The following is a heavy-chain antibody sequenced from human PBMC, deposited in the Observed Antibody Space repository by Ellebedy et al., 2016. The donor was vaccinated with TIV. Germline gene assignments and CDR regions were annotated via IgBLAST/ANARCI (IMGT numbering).Heavy chain of an antibody. CDR2: INPNSGGT. CDR1: GYTFTDFY. V-gene: IGHV1-2*04. D-gene: IGHD6-13*01. Sequence: AASVKVSCKASGYTFTDFYIHWIRQAPGQGLEWIGWINPNSGGTNYAQNFQGWVTMTRDTSINTAYMELSRLRSDATAVYYCARVPSGYSNMWPSFDYWGQGSLVTVSS. CDR3: ARVPSGYSNMWPSFDY. J-gene: IGHJ4*02.